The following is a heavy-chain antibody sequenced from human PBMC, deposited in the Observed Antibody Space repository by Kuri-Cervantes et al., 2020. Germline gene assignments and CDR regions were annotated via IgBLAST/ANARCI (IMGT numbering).Heavy chain of an antibody. Sequence: ASVKVSCKASGYTFNSYYINWVRQATGQGLEWMGWMNPNSGNTGYAQKFQGIVTMTRNTSISTAYMELSSLRSEHTAVYYCERDSGWIAFDIWVQGTMVTVSS. CDR3: ERDSGWIAFDI. V-gene: IGHV1-8*01. CDR1: GYTFNSYY. CDR2: MNPNSGNT. J-gene: IGHJ3*02. D-gene: IGHD6-19*01.